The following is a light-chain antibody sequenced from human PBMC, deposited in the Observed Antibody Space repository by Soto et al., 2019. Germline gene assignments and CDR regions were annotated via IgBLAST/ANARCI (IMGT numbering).Light chain of an antibody. J-gene: IGKJ3*01. CDR3: QKYSRVPA. V-gene: IGKV1-27*01. CDR2: AAS. Sequence: DIQMTQSPTSLSASVGDRVTITCRASQAIRNFVAWYQQKPGKAPKLLIYAASTLQSGIPTRFSGSGSGTDFTITSNLLHDEYVVTYCYQKYSRVPAFGPGTKVEIK. CDR1: QAIRNF.